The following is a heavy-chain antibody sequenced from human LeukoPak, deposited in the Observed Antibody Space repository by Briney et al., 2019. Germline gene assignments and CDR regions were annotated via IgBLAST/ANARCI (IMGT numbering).Heavy chain of an antibody. CDR2: ISSSGSTI. D-gene: IGHD1-26*01. J-gene: IGHJ4*02. CDR3: ARDRVGAKYYFDY. Sequence: PGGSLRLSCAASGFTFSDYYMSWLRQAPGKGLEWVSYISSSGSTIYYADSVKGRFTISRDNAKNSLYLQMNSLRAEDTAVYYCARDRVGAKYYFDYWGQGTLVTVSS. CDR1: GFTFSDYY. V-gene: IGHV3-11*01.